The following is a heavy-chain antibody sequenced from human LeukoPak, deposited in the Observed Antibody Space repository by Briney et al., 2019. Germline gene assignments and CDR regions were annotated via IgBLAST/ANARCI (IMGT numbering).Heavy chain of an antibody. V-gene: IGHV3-73*01. CDR3: ARGGGYGAGFLDY. D-gene: IGHD4-17*01. Sequence: GGSLRLSCAASGFTFSGSAMHWVRQASGKGLEWVGRIRSKPYLYATAYAASVKGRFTISRDDSKNTAYLQMNSLRVEDTAMYYCARGGGYGAGFLDYWGQGTLVTVSS. J-gene: IGHJ4*02. CDR2: IRSKPYLYAT. CDR1: GFTFSGSA.